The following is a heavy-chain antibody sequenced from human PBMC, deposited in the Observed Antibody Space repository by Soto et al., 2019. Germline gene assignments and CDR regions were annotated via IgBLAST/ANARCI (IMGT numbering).Heavy chain of an antibody. CDR1: VYTFAGYY. CDR3: ARGVVDTAMVYYFDY. Sequence: XSVKVSCRASVYTFAGYYMHWVRQAPGQGLEWMGWINPNSGGTNYAQKFQGRVTMTRDTSISTAYMELSRLRSDDTAVYYCARGVVDTAMVYYFDYWGQGTLVTVSS. D-gene: IGHD5-18*01. V-gene: IGHV1-2*02. J-gene: IGHJ4*02. CDR2: INPNSGGT.